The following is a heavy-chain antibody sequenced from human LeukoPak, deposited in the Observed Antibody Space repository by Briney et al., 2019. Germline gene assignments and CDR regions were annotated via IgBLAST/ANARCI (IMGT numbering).Heavy chain of an antibody. J-gene: IGHJ3*02. D-gene: IGHD2-15*01. CDR1: GMNFINAW. V-gene: IGHV3-23*01. CDR3: TKGDSGYSSGLDAFDI. CDR2: ISGSGGDT. Sequence: GGSLRLSCATSGMNFINAWMSWVRQAPGKGLEWVSSISGSGGDTDYANSVKGRFTISRDNSKNTLYLQMNSLRVEDTAIYYCTKGDSGYSSGLDAFDIWGQGTMVTVSS.